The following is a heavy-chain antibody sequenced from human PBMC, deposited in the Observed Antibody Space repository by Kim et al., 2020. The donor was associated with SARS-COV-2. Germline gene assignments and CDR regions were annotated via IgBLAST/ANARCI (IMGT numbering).Heavy chain of an antibody. J-gene: IGHJ4*02. D-gene: IGHD5-12*01. Sequence: ASVKVSCKASGYTFTNYAIQWVRQAPGQGLEWMGWINAGNGNIKYSQKFQGRATLTWDTSASTAYMELRALTSEDTAVYYCARVLLHSGYDYWGQGTLVTVSS. CDR1: GYTFTNYA. CDR2: INAGNGNI. CDR3: ARVLLHSGYDY. V-gene: IGHV1-3*01.